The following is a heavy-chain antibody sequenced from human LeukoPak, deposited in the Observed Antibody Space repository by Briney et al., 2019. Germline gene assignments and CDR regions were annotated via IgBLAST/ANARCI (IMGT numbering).Heavy chain of an antibody. CDR3: ARDWQYYDSSGYQGDY. CDR1: GYTFTGYY. J-gene: IGHJ4*02. CDR2: INPNRGGT. V-gene: IGHV1-2*02. D-gene: IGHD3-22*01. Sequence: ASVKVSCKASGYTFTGYYMHWVRQAPGQGLEWMGWINPNRGGTNYAQKFQGRVTMTRDTSISTAYMELSRLRSDDTAVYYCARDWQYYDSSGYQGDYWGQGTLVTVSS.